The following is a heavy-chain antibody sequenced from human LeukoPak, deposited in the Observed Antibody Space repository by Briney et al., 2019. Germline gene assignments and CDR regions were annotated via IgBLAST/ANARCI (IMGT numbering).Heavy chain of an antibody. V-gene: IGHV4-4*07. J-gene: IGHJ5*02. Sequence: PSETLSLTCTVSGGSISSYYWSWIRQPAGKGLEWIGRIYTSGSTNYNPSLKSRVTMSVDTSKNQFSLKLSSVTAADMAVYYCARDYPIVVVPAAIQNWFDPWGQGTLVTVSS. CDR2: IYTSGST. D-gene: IGHD2-2*02. CDR3: ARDYPIVVVPAAIQNWFDP. CDR1: GGSISSYY.